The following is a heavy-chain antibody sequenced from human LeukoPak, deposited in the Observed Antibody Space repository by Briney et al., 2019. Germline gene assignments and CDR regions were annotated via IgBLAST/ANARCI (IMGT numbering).Heavy chain of an antibody. Sequence: SQTLSLTCTVSGGSISSGDYYWSWIRQPPGKGLEWIGYIYYSGSTYYNPSLRSRVTISVDTSKNQFSLKLSSVTAADTAVYYCASGGTYGYSYGPLDYWGQGTLVTVSS. J-gene: IGHJ4*02. CDR1: GGSISSGDYY. V-gene: IGHV4-30-4*01. D-gene: IGHD5-18*01. CDR3: ASGGTYGYSYGPLDY. CDR2: IYYSGST.